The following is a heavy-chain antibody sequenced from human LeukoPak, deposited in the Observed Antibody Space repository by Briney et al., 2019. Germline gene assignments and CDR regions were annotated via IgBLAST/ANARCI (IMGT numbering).Heavy chain of an antibody. CDR3: ARLEEMATITR. Sequence: SETLSLTCAVYGGSFSSYYWGWIRQPPGKGLEWIGSIYYSGSTYYNPSLKSRVTISVDTSKNQFSLKLSSVTAADTAVYYCARLEEMATITRWGQGTLVTVSS. D-gene: IGHD5-24*01. CDR1: GGSFSSYY. V-gene: IGHV4-39*07. J-gene: IGHJ4*02. CDR2: IYYSGST.